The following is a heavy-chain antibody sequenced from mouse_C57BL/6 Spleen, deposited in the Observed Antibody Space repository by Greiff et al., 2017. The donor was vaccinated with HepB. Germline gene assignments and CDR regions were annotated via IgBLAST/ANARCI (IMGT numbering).Heavy chain of an antibody. Sequence: EVKLMESEGGLVQPGSSIKLSCTASGFTFSDYYMAWVRQVPEKGLEWVANINYDGSSTYYLDSLKSRFIISRDNAKNILYLQMSSLKSEDTATYYCARDSGDRYFDVWGTGTTVTVSS. CDR3: ARDSGDRYFDV. V-gene: IGHV5-16*01. D-gene: IGHD3-1*01. CDR1: GFTFSDYY. CDR2: INYDGSST. J-gene: IGHJ1*03.